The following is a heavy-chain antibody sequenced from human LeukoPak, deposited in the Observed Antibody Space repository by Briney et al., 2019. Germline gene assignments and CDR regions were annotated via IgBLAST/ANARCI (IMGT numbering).Heavy chain of an antibody. CDR1: GFTFSSYG. V-gene: IGHV3-33*01. Sequence: GRSLRLSCAASGFTFSSYGMHWVRQAPGKGLEWVAVIWYDGSNKYYADSVKGRFTISRDNSKNTLYLQMNSLRAEDAAVYYCARGKGVVPAAPDYWGQGTLVTVSS. CDR2: IWYDGSNK. D-gene: IGHD2-2*01. J-gene: IGHJ4*02. CDR3: ARGKGVVPAAPDY.